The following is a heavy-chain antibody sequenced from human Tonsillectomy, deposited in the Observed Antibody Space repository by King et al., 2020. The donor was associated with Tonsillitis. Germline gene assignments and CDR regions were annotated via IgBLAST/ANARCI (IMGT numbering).Heavy chain of an antibody. Sequence: VQLVESGGGLVQPGESLRLSCSASGCTFSSYWMHWVRHAPGKGLVWVYRIKSDVSTVYADPGWGGYTISRDNPRNQLYLQMNSLRAEDTSIYYCARVFPNDWYFDLWGRGTLVTVSS. CDR3: ARVFPNDWYFDL. CDR1: GCTFSSYW. J-gene: IGHJ2*01. CDR2: IKSDVST. V-gene: IGHV3-74*01.